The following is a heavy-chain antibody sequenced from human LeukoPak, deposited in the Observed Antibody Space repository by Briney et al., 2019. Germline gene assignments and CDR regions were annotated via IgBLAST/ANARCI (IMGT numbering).Heavy chain of an antibody. D-gene: IGHD3-22*01. Sequence: GGSLRLSCAASGFTFSSYVMSWVRQAPGKGLEWVSAISGSGGRTYYADSVKGRFTISRDNAKNTLNLQMNSLRAEDTAVYYCARDLGQYYDTSDNWFDPWGQGTLVTVSS. CDR3: ARDLGQYYDTSDNWFDP. CDR1: GFTFSSYV. V-gene: IGHV3-23*01. J-gene: IGHJ5*02. CDR2: ISGSGGRT.